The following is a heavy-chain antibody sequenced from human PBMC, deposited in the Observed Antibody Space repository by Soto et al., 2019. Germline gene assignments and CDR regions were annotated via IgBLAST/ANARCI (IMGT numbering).Heavy chain of an antibody. CDR1: GCTFSIYA. Sequence: SVKGSCKASGCTFSIYAISFVRQAPGQWLEWMGGIIPIFGTANYAQKFQGRVTITADESTSTAYMELSSLRSEDTAVYYCAATWIQLWLVPNWFDPWGQGTLVTVSS. J-gene: IGHJ5*02. CDR3: AATWIQLWLVPNWFDP. D-gene: IGHD5-18*01. V-gene: IGHV1-69*13. CDR2: IIPIFGTA.